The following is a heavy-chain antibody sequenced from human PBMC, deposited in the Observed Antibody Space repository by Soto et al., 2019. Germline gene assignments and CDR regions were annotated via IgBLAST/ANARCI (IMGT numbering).Heavy chain of an antibody. J-gene: IGHJ4*02. V-gene: IGHV1-69*13. CDR3: ATDVVRSTGGDS. D-gene: IGHD7-27*01. Sequence: GASVKVSCKTSGGTFTTSSFVWVRQGPGQGLEWMGGIIPIFSKTNFAPKFQGRVTFTADESTRTVYMGLSSLRSEDTAIYYCATDVVRSTGGDSWGQGTLVTVSS. CDR1: GGTFTTSS. CDR2: IIPIFSKT.